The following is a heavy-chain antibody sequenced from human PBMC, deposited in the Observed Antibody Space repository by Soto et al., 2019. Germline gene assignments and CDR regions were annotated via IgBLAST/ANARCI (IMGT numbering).Heavy chain of an antibody. V-gene: IGHV1-18*01. CDR1: GYTFTSYG. J-gene: IGHJ6*03. D-gene: IGHD6-19*01. CDR3: ARAIAVAGKGYYYYMDV. CDR2: ISAYNGNT. Sequence: QVQLVQSGAEVKKPGASVKVSCKASGYTFTSYGISWVRQAPGQGLEWMGWISAYNGNTNYAQKLQGRVTRTTDTSTSTAYMELRSLRSDDTAVYYCARAIAVAGKGYYYYMDVWGKGTTVTVSS.